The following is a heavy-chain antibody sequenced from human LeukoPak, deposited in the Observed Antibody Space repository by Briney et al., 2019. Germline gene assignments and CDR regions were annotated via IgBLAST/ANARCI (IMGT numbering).Heavy chain of an antibody. V-gene: IGHV3-53*01. J-gene: IGHJ6*02. CDR3: AKDSSYYDFWSGYFNGMDV. Sequence: GGSLRLSCAAFGFAVSNNYMIWVRQAPGKGLEWVSVIYLDGRTDYADSVKGRFTISRDNSKNTLYLQMNSLRAEDTAVYYCAKDSSYYDFWSGYFNGMDVWGQGTTVTVSS. D-gene: IGHD3-3*01. CDR1: GFAVSNNY. CDR2: IYLDGRT.